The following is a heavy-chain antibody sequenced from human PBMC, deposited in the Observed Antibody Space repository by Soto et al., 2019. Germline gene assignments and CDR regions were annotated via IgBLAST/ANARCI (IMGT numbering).Heavy chain of an antibody. CDR3: ASSFYSGSGASTYFFDY. V-gene: IGHV4-59*01. Sequence: SETLSLTCTVSGGSISSYYWSWIRQPPGKGLEWIGYVYYSGSTNYNPSLKSRVTISLDTSKNQFSLKLSSVTAADTAVYYCASSFYSGSGASTYFFDYWGQGTLVTVSS. CDR1: GGSISSYY. J-gene: IGHJ4*02. D-gene: IGHD3-10*01. CDR2: VYYSGST.